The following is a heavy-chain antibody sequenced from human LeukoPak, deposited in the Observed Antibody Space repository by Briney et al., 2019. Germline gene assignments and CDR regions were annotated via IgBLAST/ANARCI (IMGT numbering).Heavy chain of an antibody. J-gene: IGHJ4*02. Sequence: ASVKVSCKVSGYTLTELSMHWVRQAPGKGLEWMGGFDPEDGETIYAQKFQGRVTMTEDTSTDTAYMELSSLRSEDTAVYHCATVRRYCGGDCTLGYYFDYWGQGTLVTVSP. CDR1: GYTLTELS. CDR2: FDPEDGET. CDR3: ATVRRYCGGDCTLGYYFDY. D-gene: IGHD2-21*02. V-gene: IGHV1-24*01.